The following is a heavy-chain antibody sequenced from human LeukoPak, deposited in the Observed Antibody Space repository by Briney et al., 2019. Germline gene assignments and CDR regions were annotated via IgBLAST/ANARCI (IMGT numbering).Heavy chain of an antibody. Sequence: SETLSLTCTVSGGSISSSSYYWGWIRQPPGKGLEWIGSIYYSGSTNYNPSLKSRVTISVDTSKNQFSLKLSSVTAADTAVYYCARDLLVGRKRYYYYYMDVWGKGTTVTVSS. V-gene: IGHV4-39*07. CDR1: GGSISSSSYY. J-gene: IGHJ6*03. CDR2: IYYSGST. D-gene: IGHD1-26*01. CDR3: ARDLLVGRKRYYYYYMDV.